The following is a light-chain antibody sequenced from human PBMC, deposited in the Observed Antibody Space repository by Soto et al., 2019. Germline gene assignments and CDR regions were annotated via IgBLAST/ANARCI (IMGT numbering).Light chain of an antibody. J-gene: IGKJ5*01. CDR2: DAS. V-gene: IGKV1-39*01. CDR1: QSISSW. CDR3: QQSYSTPIT. Sequence: DIQITQSPSTLSASVGDRVTIPCRASQSISSWLAWYQQKQGKAPKLLIYDASSLYSGVPSRFSGSGSGTDFTLTISSLQPEDFETYYCQQSYSTPITFGQGTRLEI.